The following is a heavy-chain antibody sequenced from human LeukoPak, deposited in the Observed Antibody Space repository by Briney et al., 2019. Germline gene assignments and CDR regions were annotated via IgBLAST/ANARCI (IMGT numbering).Heavy chain of an antibody. CDR2: INHSGST. CDR3: ARGRGNWNARWANWFDP. J-gene: IGHJ5*02. D-gene: IGHD1-1*01. V-gene: IGHV4-34*01. Sequence: SETLSLTCAVYGGSFSGYYWSWIRQPPGKGLEWIGEINHSGSTNYNPSLKSRVTISVDTSKNQFSLKLSSVTAADTAVYYRARGRGNWNARWANWFDPWGQGTLVTVSS. CDR1: GGSFSGYY.